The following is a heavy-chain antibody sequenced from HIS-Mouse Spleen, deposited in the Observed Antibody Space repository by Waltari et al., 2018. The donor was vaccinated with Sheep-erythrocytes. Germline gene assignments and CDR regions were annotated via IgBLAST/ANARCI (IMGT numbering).Heavy chain of an antibody. CDR1: GYTFTGYY. Sequence: QVQLVQSGAEVKKPGASVKVSCKASGYTFTGYYMHWVRQAPGQGHEWMGWINPNRGGTNYAQKFQGRVTMTRDASISTAYMELSRLRSDDTAVYYCVTSYDAFDIWGQGTMVTVSS. V-gene: IGHV1-2*02. CDR2: INPNRGGT. J-gene: IGHJ3*02. CDR3: VTSYDAFDI.